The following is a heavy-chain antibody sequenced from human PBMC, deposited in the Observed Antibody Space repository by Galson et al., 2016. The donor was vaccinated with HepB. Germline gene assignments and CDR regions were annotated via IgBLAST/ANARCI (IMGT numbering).Heavy chain of an antibody. CDR1: GGSISSYYW. CDR3: ARASGYYSIFDY. V-gene: IGHV2-70*18. CDR2: IDWNDDK. Sequence: TLSLTCTVSGGSISSYYWSWIRQPPGKALEWLALIDWNDDKHYSTSLKTRLTISKDTSKNQVVLTMTNMDTVDTATYNGARASGYYSIFDYWGQGTLVTVSS. D-gene: IGHD3-3*01. J-gene: IGHJ4*02.